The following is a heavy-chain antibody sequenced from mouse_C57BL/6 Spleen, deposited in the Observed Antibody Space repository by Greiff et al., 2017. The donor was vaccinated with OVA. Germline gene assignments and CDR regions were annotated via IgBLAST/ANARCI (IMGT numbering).Heavy chain of an antibody. J-gene: IGHJ3*01. CDR1: GYSITSGYY. CDR3: ARSNYYGSSLLPD. V-gene: IGHV3-6*01. Sequence: EVQLQESGPGLVKPSQSLSLTCSVTGYSITSGYYWNWIRQFPGNKLGWMDYISYDGSNNYNPSIINRISITLDKSKYQLFLKLNSVTTDDTAAYYCARSNYYGSSLLPDWGQGTLVTVS. D-gene: IGHD1-1*01. CDR2: ISYDGSN.